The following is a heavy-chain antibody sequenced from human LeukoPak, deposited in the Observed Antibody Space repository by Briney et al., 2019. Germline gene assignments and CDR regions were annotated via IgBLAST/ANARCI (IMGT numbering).Heavy chain of an antibody. CDR3: ARDTGSGYSYGSNYFDP. J-gene: IGHJ5*02. V-gene: IGHV4-59*01. CDR1: GGSISNYF. D-gene: IGHD5-18*01. CDR2: IYHSGST. Sequence: SSETLSLTCTVSGGSISNYFWSWIRQPPGKGLEWIGYIYHSGSTNYNPLLKSRVTISVDTSKNQFSLKLSSVTAADTAVYYCARDTGSGYSYGSNYFDPWGQGTLVTVSS.